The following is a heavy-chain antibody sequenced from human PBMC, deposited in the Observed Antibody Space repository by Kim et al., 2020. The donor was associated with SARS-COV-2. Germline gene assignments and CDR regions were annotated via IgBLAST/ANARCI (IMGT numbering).Heavy chain of an antibody. J-gene: IGHJ4*02. CDR1: GFAFDDYP. D-gene: IGHD3-10*01. V-gene: IGHV3-43*01. CDR2: ISWDAGYT. CDR3: AKSAGSGSHYRPSHSDS. Sequence: GGSLRLFCAASGFAFDDYPMHWVRQAPGKGLEWISLISWDAGYTYYAESLRGRFTISRDNSESSLYLQLNSLRSEDTAVYYCAKSAGSGSHYRPSHSDSWCQGNLVTVSS.